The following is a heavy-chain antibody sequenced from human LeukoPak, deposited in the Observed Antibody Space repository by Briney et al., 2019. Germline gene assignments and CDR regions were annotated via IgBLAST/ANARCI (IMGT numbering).Heavy chain of an antibody. J-gene: IGHJ6*02. CDR3: VRVNWLHYSGMDV. CDR1: GFAFSDYD. CDR2: IGTTGDT. Sequence: GGSLRLSCAASGFAFSDYDFHWVRQVTGKRLEWVSGIGTTGDTYYPASVKGRFTISRENARNSLYLQMNSLRAGDTAVYYCVRVNWLHYSGMDVWGQGTTATVSS. V-gene: IGHV3-13*01. D-gene: IGHD5-12*01.